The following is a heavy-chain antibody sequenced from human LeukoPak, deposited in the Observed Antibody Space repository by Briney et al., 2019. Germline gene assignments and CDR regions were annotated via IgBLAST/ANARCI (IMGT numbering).Heavy chain of an antibody. V-gene: IGHV4-59*08. D-gene: IGHD6-19*01. Sequence: PSETLSLTCTVSSGSISNYYWSWIRQPPGKGLEWIGYMYYTGSISYNPSLKSRVTMSVDMSKNQFSPTLSSVTATDTAIYYCARADNTGWSSLDSWGQGTLVIVSS. CDR3: ARADNTGWSSLDS. CDR1: SGSISNYY. J-gene: IGHJ4*02. CDR2: MYYTGSI.